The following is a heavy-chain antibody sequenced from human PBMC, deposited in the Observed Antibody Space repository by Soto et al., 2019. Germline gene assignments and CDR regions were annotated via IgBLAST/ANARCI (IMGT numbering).Heavy chain of an antibody. J-gene: IGHJ4*02. D-gene: IGHD5-12*01. CDR1: GFTFSSYG. CDR2: ISYDGSNK. Sequence: QVQLVESGGGVVQPGRSLRLSCAASGFTFSSYGMHWVRQAPGKGLGWVAVISYDGSNKYYADSVKGRFTISRDNSKNTLYLQMNSLRAEDTAVYYCAKDEGDIVATILDYWGQGTLVTVSS. V-gene: IGHV3-30*18. CDR3: AKDEGDIVATILDY.